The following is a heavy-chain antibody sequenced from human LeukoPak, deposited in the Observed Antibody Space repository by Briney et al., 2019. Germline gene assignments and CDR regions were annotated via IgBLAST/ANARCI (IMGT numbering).Heavy chain of an antibody. Sequence: HPGGSLRLSCAASGFTFSRYWMHWVRQAPGKGLVWVSRIKSDGSTNYADSVKGRFTISRDNAKNTVSLQMNSLRAEDTGVYYCARAPAEIGGYYPEYFRHWGQGTLVTVSS. V-gene: IGHV3-74*01. D-gene: IGHD3-22*01. CDR1: GFTFSRYW. J-gene: IGHJ1*01. CDR3: ARAPAEIGGYYPEYFRH. CDR2: IKSDGST.